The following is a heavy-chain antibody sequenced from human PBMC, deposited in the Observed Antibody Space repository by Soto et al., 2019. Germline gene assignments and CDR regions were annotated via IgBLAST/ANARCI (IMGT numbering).Heavy chain of an antibody. CDR2: ISGSGGST. Sequence: GGSLRLSCAASGFTFSSYAMSWVRQAPGKGLEWVSAISGSGGSTYYADSVKGRFTISRDNSKNTLYLQMNSLRAEDTAVYYCAKDPAAYYDSSGYRRYFDYWGQGTLVTVSS. V-gene: IGHV3-23*01. CDR1: GFTFSSYA. J-gene: IGHJ4*02. CDR3: AKDPAAYYDSSGYRRYFDY. D-gene: IGHD3-22*01.